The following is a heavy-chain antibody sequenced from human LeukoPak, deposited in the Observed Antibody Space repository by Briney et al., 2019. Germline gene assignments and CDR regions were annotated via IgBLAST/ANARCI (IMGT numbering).Heavy chain of an antibody. CDR2: ISAYNGDT. D-gene: IGHD2-15*01. J-gene: IGHJ4*02. CDR1: GYTFTNYG. V-gene: IGHV1-18*01. Sequence: GASVTVSCKASGYTFTNYGITWVRQAPGQGLEWMGWISAYNGDTTYAQNLQGRVTMTTDTSTSTAYMELRSLTSGDTAVYYCARGPYCSGGTCYSQFLDHWGQGTLVTVSS. CDR3: ARGPYCSGGTCYSQFLDH.